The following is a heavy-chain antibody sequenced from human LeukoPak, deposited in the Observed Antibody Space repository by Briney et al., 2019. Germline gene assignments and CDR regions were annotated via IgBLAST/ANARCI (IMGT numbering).Heavy chain of an antibody. Sequence: TGGSLRLSCAASGFTFSTYTMNWVRQPPGKGLEWVSNIGTSSSTTYYADSVKGRFTISRDNAKNSLYLQMNSLRADDTAVYYCARFAAGGSYYYYMDVWGKGTTVTVSS. CDR3: ARFAAGGSYYYYMDV. V-gene: IGHV3-48*01. D-gene: IGHD6-25*01. CDR1: GFTFSTYT. CDR2: IGTSSSTT. J-gene: IGHJ6*03.